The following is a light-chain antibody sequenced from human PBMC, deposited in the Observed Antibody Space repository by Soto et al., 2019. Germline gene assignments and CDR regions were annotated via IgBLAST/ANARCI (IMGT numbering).Light chain of an antibody. V-gene: IGLV2-14*03. J-gene: IGLJ1*01. Sequence: QSVLTQPASVSGSPGQSITISCTGTSSDVGGYNYVSWYQHHPGKAPKLMIYDVSNRPSGVSIRFSGSKSDNTASLTISGLQPEDEADYHCSSYTTSNTRQIVFGTGTKVTDL. CDR3: SSYTTSNTRQIV. CDR2: DVS. CDR1: SSDVGGYNY.